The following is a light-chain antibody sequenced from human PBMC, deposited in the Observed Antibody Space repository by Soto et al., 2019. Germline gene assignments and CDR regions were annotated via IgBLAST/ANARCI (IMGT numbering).Light chain of an antibody. CDR2: TDY. J-gene: IGLJ3*02. CDR1: NSNIGTYT. V-gene: IGLV1-44*01. Sequence: QSVLTQPPSASGTPGQRVIISCSGSNSNIGTYTVNWYQQLPGTAPKLLIYTDYQRPSGVPERFSGSRSGTSASLAIRGLQSEDEADYYCASWDDSLSGGVFGGGPKLTVL. CDR3: ASWDDSLSGGV.